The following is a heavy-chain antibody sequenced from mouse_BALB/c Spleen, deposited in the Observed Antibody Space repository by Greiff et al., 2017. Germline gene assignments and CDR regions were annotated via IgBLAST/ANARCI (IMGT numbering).Heavy chain of an antibody. D-gene: IGHD2-1*01. CDR3: ARGGYGNPYFDY. J-gene: IGHJ2*01. CDR2: INPGSGGT. CDR1: GYAFTNYL. Sequence: QVQLKESGAELVRPGTSVKVSCKASGYAFTNYLIEWVKQRPGQGLEWIGVINPGSGGTNYNEKFKGKATLTADKSSSTAYMQLSSLTSDDSAVYFCARGGYGNPYFDYWGQGTTLTVSS. V-gene: IGHV1-54*03.